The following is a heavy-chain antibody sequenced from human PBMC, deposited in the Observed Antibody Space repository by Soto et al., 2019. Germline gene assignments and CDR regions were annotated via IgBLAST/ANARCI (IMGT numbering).Heavy chain of an antibody. D-gene: IGHD2-2*01. CDR2: ISGSGGST. V-gene: IGHV3-23*01. J-gene: IGHJ4*02. Sequence: GGSLRLSCAASGFTFSSFAMSWVRQAPGKGLDWVSAISGSGGSTYSADSVKGRFTISRDNSKNTLYLQMSSLRAEDTAIYYCAKDLTSTSRTPELWGQGTLVTVSS. CDR3: AKDLTSTSRTPEL. CDR1: GFTFSSFA.